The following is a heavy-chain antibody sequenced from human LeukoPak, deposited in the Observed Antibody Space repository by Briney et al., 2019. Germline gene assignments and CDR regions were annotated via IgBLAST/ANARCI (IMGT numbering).Heavy chain of an antibody. CDR2: ISESGHFT. V-gene: IGHV3-23*01. Sequence: GGSLRLSCAASGFTFSSTVLTWVRQAPGKGLEWLSIISESGHFTSYADSVKGRFSISRDNSKNTLYLQMNSLRSEDTAVYYCAKDGTTWRDPGAYWGQGTLVTVSS. J-gene: IGHJ4*02. CDR1: GFTFSSTV. CDR3: AKDGTTWRDPGAY. D-gene: IGHD1-1*01.